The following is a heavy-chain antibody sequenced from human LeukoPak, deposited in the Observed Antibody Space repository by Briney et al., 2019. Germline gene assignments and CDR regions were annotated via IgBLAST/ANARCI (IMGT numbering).Heavy chain of an antibody. Sequence: SETLSLTCAVSGYSISSGYYWGWIRQPPGKGLEWIGSIYHSGSTYYNPSLKSRVTISVDTSKNQSSLKLSSVTAADTAVYYCARHYYDSSGYYFDYWGQGTLVTVSS. J-gene: IGHJ4*02. CDR3: ARHYYDSSGYYFDY. CDR1: GYSISSGYY. D-gene: IGHD3-22*01. V-gene: IGHV4-38-2*01. CDR2: IYHSGST.